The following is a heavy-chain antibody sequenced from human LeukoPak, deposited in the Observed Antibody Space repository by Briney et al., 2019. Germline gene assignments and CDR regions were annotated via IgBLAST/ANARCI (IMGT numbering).Heavy chain of an antibody. CDR1: GFTFSNYW. CDR3: ARADYYGSILDH. V-gene: IGHV3-7*04. J-gene: IGHJ4*02. CDR2: IEQDGSAK. D-gene: IGHD3-10*01. Sequence: GGSLRLSCAASGFTFSNYWMSWVRQAPGKGLEWVANIEQDGSAKYYVVSVDGRFTVSRDNAENSLFLQMDFLTAEDTAVYYCARADYYGSILDHWGQGSPVSVSS.